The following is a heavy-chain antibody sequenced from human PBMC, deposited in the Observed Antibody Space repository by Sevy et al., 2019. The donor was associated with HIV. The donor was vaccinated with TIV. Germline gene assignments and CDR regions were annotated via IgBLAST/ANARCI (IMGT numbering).Heavy chain of an antibody. D-gene: IGHD5-18*01. CDR3: VREGVGGYSYSLDY. CDR1: GFTFSVYW. J-gene: IGHJ4*02. CDR2: MKEDGSEK. V-gene: IGHV3-7*01. Sequence: GESLKISCAASGFTFSVYWMSWVRQAPGKGLEWVATMKEDGSEKYYVDSVKGRFTISRDNAKNSLYLQMNSLRAEDTAVYYWVREGVGGYSYSLDYWGQGTLVTVSS.